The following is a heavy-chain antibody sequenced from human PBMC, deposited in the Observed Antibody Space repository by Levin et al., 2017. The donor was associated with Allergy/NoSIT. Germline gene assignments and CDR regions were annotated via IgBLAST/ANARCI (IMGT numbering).Heavy chain of an antibody. J-gene: IGHJ4*02. D-gene: IGHD4-23*01. CDR1: GYSFTSYW. Sequence: GESLKISCKGSGYSFTSYWIGWVRQMPGKGLEWMGINYPGDSDTRYSPSFQGQVTISAGKPTSTAYLQWSSLKASDTAMYYCARNGSNSAGTIDYWGQGTLVTVSS. CDR3: ARNGSNSAGTIDY. V-gene: IGHV5-51*04. CDR2: NYPGDSDT.